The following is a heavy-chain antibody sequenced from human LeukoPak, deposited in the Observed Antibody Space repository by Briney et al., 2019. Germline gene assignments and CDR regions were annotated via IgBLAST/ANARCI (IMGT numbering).Heavy chain of an antibody. V-gene: IGHV4-4*02. J-gene: IGHJ4*02. Sequence: SETLSLTCIVSGGSISSLNLWSWLRQPPGKGLEWIGEMYLGGTTNFNPSLKSRVTILIDKSKNQLSLQLTSVTAADTAVYYCARDRLGGYSYVYWGQGSLVTVS. CDR2: MYLGGTT. D-gene: IGHD5-12*01. CDR3: ARDRLGGYSYVY. CDR1: GGSISSLNL.